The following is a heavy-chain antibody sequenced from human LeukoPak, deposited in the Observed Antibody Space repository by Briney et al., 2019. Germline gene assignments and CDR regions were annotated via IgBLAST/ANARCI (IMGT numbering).Heavy chain of an antibody. CDR3: ARDRYDYWSGYQY. CDR2: INPNSGGT. J-gene: IGHJ4*02. D-gene: IGHD3-3*01. CDR1: GYTFTGYY. Sequence: GASVKVSCKASGYTFTGYYMHWVRQAPGQGLEWMGWINPNSGGTNYAQKFQGRVTMTRDTSISTAYMELSRLRSDDTAVYYCARDRYDYWSGYQYWGQGTLVTVSS. V-gene: IGHV1-2*02.